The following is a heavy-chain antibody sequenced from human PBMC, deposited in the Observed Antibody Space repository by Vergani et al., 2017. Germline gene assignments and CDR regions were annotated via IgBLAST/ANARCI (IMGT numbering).Heavy chain of an antibody. CDR3: AINFNALEWLLWNYYYDGMDV. D-gene: IGHD3-3*01. CDR1: GYTFTGYY. J-gene: IGHJ6*02. Sequence: QVQLVQSGAEVKKPGASVKVSCKASGYTFTGYYMHWVRQAPGQGLEWMGWINPNSGGTNYAQKFQGRVPMTRDTSISTAYMELSRLGSDDTAVYYCAINFNALEWLLWNYYYDGMDVWGQGTTVTVSS. V-gene: IGHV1-2*02. CDR2: INPNSGGT.